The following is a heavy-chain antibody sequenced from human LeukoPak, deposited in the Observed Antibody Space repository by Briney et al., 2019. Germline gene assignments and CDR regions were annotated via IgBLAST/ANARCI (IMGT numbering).Heavy chain of an antibody. V-gene: IGHV7-4-1*02. CDR2: INTNTGNP. D-gene: IGHD1-26*01. Sequence: ASVKVSCKASGYTFSSIAMNWVRQAPGQGLEWMGWINTNTGNPTYAQDFTGRFVFSLDTSVSTAYLQISSLKVDDTAVYYCARDNSFGSYSRSDPWGQGTLVTVSS. CDR3: ARDNSFGSYSRSDP. CDR1: GYTFSSIA. J-gene: IGHJ5*02.